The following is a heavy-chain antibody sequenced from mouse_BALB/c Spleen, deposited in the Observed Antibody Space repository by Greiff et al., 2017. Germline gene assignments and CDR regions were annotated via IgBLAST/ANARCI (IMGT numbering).Heavy chain of an antibody. CDR3: TRDSDGYPDY. V-gene: IGHV5-6-4*01. D-gene: IGHD2-3*01. CDR1: GFTFSSYT. Sequence: EVMLVESGGGLVKPGGSLKLSCAASGFTFSSYTMSWVRQTPEKRLEWVATISSGGSYTYYPDSVKGRFTISRDNAKNTLYLQMSSLKSEDTAMYYCTRDSDGYPDYWGQGTTLTVSS. CDR2: ISSGGSYT. J-gene: IGHJ2*01.